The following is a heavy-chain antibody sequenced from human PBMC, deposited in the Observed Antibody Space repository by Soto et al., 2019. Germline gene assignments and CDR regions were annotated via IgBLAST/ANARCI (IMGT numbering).Heavy chain of an antibody. CDR1: GYSFSTYF. D-gene: IGHD2-21*01. Sequence: ASVKVSCKTSGYSFSTYFISWVRQAPGQGLEWMGWISACNGNTKYAQKLQGRVTMTTDTSTSTAYMELRSLRSDDTAVYYCARDPGACELIRGDYYFDSRGQGTLVTVCS. V-gene: IGHV1-18*01. CDR2: ISACNGNT. CDR3: ARDPGACELIRGDYYFDS. J-gene: IGHJ4*02.